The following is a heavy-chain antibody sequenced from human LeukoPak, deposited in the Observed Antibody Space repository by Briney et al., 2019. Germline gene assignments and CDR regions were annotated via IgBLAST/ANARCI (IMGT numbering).Heavy chain of an antibody. CDR3: AREGLTYYDFWSGYRTWNWFDP. Sequence: SETLSLTCTVSGGSSSSGGYYWSSIRQHPEKGLEWIGYIYYSGSTYYNPSLKSRVTISVDTSKNQFSLKLSSVTAADTAVYYCAREGLTYYDFWSGYRTWNWFDPWGQGTLVTVSS. CDR2: IYYSGST. J-gene: IGHJ5*02. D-gene: IGHD3-3*01. CDR1: GGSSSSGGYY. V-gene: IGHV4-31*03.